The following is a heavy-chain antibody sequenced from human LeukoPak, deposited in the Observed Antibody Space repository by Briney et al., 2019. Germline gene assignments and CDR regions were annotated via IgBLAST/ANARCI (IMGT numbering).Heavy chain of an antibody. CDR2: IYTSGST. CDR3: ARDRVAWFDP. J-gene: IGHJ5*02. V-gene: IGHV4-4*07. Sequence: KPSETLSLTCAVYGGSFSGYYWSWIRQPAGKGLEWIGRIYTSGSTNYNPSLKSRVTISVDTSKNQFSLKLSSVTAADTAVYYCARDRVAWFDPWGQGTLVTVSS. CDR1: GGSFSGYY.